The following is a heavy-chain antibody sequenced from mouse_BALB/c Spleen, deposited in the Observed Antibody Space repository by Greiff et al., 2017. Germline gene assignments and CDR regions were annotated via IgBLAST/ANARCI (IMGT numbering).Heavy chain of an antibody. V-gene: IGHV1S81*02. Sequence: QVQLKQSGAELVKPGASVKLSCKASGYTFTSYYMYWVKQRPGQGLEWIGEINPSNGGTNFNEKFKSKATLTVDKSSSTAYMQLSSLTSEDSAVYDCTSERVYGTGWFAYWGQGTLVTVSA. CDR3: TSERVYGTGWFAY. CDR1: GYTFTSYY. D-gene: IGHD1-1*01. J-gene: IGHJ3*01. CDR2: INPSNGGT.